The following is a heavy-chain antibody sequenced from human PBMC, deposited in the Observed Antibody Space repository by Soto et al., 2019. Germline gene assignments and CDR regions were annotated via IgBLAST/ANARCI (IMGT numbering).Heavy chain of an antibody. CDR3: AHAMSYYGSGSYYRYYFDY. Sequence: SGPTLVNPTQTLTLTCTFSGFSLSTSGVGXGWIRQPPGKALEWLALIYWDDDKRYSPSLESRLTITKDTSKNQVVLTMTNMDPVDTATYYCAHAMSYYGSGSYYRYYFDYWGQGALVTVSS. D-gene: IGHD3-10*01. CDR2: IYWDDDK. V-gene: IGHV2-5*02. J-gene: IGHJ4*02. CDR1: GFSLSTSGVG.